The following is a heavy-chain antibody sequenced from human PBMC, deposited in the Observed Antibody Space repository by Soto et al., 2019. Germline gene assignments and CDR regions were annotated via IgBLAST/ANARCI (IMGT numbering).Heavy chain of an antibody. J-gene: IGHJ6*02. V-gene: IGHV3-30-3*01. D-gene: IGHD6-13*01. Sequence: PGGSLRLSCAASGFTFSSYAMHWVRQAPGKGLEWVAVISYDGSNKYYADSVKGRFTISRDNSKNTLYLQMNSLRAEDTAVYYCASSIAAEGGYYYYGMDVWGQGTTVTVSS. CDR3: ASSIAAEGGYYYYGMDV. CDR1: GFTFSSYA. CDR2: ISYDGSNK.